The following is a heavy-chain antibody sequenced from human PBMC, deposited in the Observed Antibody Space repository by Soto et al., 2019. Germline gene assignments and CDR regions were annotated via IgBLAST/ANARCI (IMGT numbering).Heavy chain of an antibody. V-gene: IGHV3-74*01. D-gene: IGHD1-26*01. Sequence: GGSLRLSCAASGFIFSSYWMHWVRQAPGKGLVWVSRINSDGSTSNYADSVKDRFTISRDNARNTLYLQMDSLRAEDTDVYYCAKVGAVTRTFDYWGQGTLVTVSS. CDR2: INSDGSTS. J-gene: IGHJ4*02. CDR1: GFIFSSYW. CDR3: AKVGAVTRTFDY.